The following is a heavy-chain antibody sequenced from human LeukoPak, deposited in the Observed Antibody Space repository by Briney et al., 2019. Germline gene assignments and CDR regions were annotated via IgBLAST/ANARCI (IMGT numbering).Heavy chain of an antibody. V-gene: IGHV3-30*18. CDR2: ISTDGNYK. D-gene: IGHD3-10*01. CDR1: GFTFNNFG. J-gene: IGHJ4*02. Sequence: GGSLRLSCAASGFTFNNFGMHWVRQAPGKGLEWVAVISTDGNYKHSADSVKGRFNISRVNSKNTLYLQMNSLRVEDTAVYYCAKDRLWFGEKHLDYWGQGTPVTVSS. CDR3: AKDRLWFGEKHLDY.